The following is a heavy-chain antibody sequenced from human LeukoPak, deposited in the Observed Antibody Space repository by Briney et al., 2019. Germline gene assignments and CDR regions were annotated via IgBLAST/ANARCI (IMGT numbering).Heavy chain of an antibody. Sequence: GASVKVCCKASGYTFTSYAMHWVRQAPGQRLEWMGWINAGNGNTKYSQKFQGRVTITRDTSASTAYMELSSLRSEDTAVYYCARNNLMGGNSPFVPRSPFDYWGQGTLVTVSS. D-gene: IGHD4-23*01. CDR1: GYTFTSYA. V-gene: IGHV1-3*01. CDR3: ARNNLMGGNSPFVPRSPFDY. J-gene: IGHJ4*02. CDR2: INAGNGNT.